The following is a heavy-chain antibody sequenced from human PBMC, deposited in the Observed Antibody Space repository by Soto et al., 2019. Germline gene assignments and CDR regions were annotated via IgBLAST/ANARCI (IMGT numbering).Heavy chain of an antibody. CDR1: GGTFSSYA. CDR3: ARDEYYDFWSGTNYGMDV. J-gene: IGHJ6*02. CDR2: IIPIFGTA. V-gene: IGHV1-69*13. Sequence: SVKVSCKASGGTFSSYAISWVRQAPGQGLEWMGGIIPIFGTANYAQKFQGRVTITADESTSTAYMELSSLRSEDTAVYYCARDEYYDFWSGTNYGMDVWGQGTTVTVSS. D-gene: IGHD3-3*01.